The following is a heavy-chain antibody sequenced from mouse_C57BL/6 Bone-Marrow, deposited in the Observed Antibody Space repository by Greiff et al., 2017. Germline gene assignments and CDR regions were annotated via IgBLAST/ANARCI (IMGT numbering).Heavy chain of an antibody. V-gene: IGHV14-4*01. CDR2: IDPENGDT. J-gene: IGHJ3*01. CDR1: GFNIKDDY. CDR3: TTLYYSSMWFAY. D-gene: IGHD1-1*01. Sequence: VTLKESGAELVRPGASVKLSCTASGFNIKDDYMHWVKQRPEQGLEWIGWIDPENGDTEYASKFQGKATITADTSSNTAYLQLSSLTSEDTAVYYCTTLYYSSMWFAYWGQGTLVTVSA.